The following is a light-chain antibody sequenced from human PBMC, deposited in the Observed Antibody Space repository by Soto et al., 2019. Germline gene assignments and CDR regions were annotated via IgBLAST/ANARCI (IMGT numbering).Light chain of an antibody. CDR2: AAV. Sequence: DIEMTQSPSSLSASVGDRVTITCRASQSISSYLNWYQQKPGKAPKLLIYAAVTLQSGVPSRFSRSGSPTEFTLTISSLQPEDFGTYYCQQTYTTSCSFGQGTKLE. V-gene: IGKV1-39*01. CDR1: QSISSY. CDR3: QQTYTTSCS. J-gene: IGKJ2*01.